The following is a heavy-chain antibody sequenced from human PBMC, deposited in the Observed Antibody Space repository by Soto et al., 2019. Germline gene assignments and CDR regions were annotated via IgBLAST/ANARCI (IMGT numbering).Heavy chain of an antibody. CDR2: INHSGST. V-gene: IGHV4-34*01. J-gene: IGHJ6*02. D-gene: IGHD4-17*01. CDR3: ARAGAVTTRYYYGMDV. Sequence: QVQLQQWGAGLLKPSETLSLTCAVYGGSFSGYYWSWIRQPPGKGLEWIGEINHSGSTNYNPSLKSRVNISVDTSKNQSSLKLSSVTAADTAVYYCARAGAVTTRYYYGMDVWGQGTTVTVSS. CDR1: GGSFSGYY.